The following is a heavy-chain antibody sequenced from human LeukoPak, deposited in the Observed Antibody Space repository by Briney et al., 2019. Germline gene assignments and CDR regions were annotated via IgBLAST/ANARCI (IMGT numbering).Heavy chain of an antibody. Sequence: PSETLSLTCTVSGYSNSSGYYWGWIRQPPGKGLEWIGSIYHSGSTYYNPSLKSRVTISVDTSKNQFSLKLSSVTAADTAVYYCARDHKLLWFGELFRDYYYYYYMDVWGKGTTVTVSS. CDR1: GYSNSSGYY. V-gene: IGHV4-38-2*02. CDR3: ARDHKLLWFGELFRDYYYYYYMDV. D-gene: IGHD3-10*01. CDR2: IYHSGST. J-gene: IGHJ6*03.